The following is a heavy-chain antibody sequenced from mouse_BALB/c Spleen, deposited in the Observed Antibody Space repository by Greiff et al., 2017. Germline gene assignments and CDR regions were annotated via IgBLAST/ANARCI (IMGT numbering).Heavy chain of an antibody. V-gene: IGHV1S126*01. CDR3: ARGGNGNWFAY. CDR1: GYSFTSYW. CDR2: IDPSDSET. Sequence: VQLQQSGPQLVRPGASVKISCKASGYSFTSYWMHWVKQRPGQGLEWIGMIDPSDSETRLNQKFKDKATLTVDKSSSTAYMQLSSPTSEDTAVYYCARGGNGNWFAYWGQGTLVTVSA. J-gene: IGHJ3*01. D-gene: IGHD2-1*01.